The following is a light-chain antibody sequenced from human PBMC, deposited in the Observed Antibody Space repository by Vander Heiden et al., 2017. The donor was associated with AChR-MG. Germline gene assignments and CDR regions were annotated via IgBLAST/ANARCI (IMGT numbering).Light chain of an antibody. V-gene: IGLV2-14*03. CDR1: SSDVGGYNY. CDR2: NVS. Sequence: QSALTQPASVSGSPGQSITISCTGTSSDVGGYNYVSWYQQHPGKAPKLMIYNVSNRPSGVSDRFSGSKSDNTASLTISGLQAEDEADDYCSSFTSSDTVVFGGGTKLTVL. J-gene: IGLJ3*02. CDR3: SSFTSSDTVV.